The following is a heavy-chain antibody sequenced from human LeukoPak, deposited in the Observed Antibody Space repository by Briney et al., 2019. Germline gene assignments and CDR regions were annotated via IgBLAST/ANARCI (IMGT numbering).Heavy chain of an antibody. CDR3: ASVHYYDSSGYLDY. CDR2: IIPIFGTA. D-gene: IGHD3-22*01. V-gene: IGHV1-69*05. J-gene: IGHJ4*02. Sequence: GASVKVSCKASGGTFSSYAISWVRQAPGQGLEWMGGIIPIFGTANYAQKFQGRVTITTDESTSTAYMELSSLRSEDTAVYYCASVHYYDSSGYLDYWGQGTLVTVSS. CDR1: GGTFSSYA.